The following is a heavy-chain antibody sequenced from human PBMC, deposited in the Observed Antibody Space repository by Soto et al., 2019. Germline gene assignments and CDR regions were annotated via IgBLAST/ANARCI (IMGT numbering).Heavy chain of an antibody. CDR2: INAGNGNT. J-gene: IGHJ6*02. Sequence: QVQLVQSGAEVKKPGASVKVSCKASRYTFTSYAIHWVRQAPGQRLEWLGWINAGNGNTKYSQKFQGRVTISRDTSASTAYMELSSLSSEDTAVYYCATEPEYFYGMDVWGQGTTVTVS. CDR1: RYTFTSYA. CDR3: ATEPEYFYGMDV. D-gene: IGHD3-9*01. V-gene: IGHV1-3*01.